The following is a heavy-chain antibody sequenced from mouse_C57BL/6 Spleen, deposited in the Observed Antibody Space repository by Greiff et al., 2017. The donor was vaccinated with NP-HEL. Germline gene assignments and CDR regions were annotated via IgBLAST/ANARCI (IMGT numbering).Heavy chain of an antibody. J-gene: IGHJ3*01. V-gene: IGHV5-6*01. D-gene: IGHD2-3*01. CDR3: ARHEGYYGDGFAY. Sequence: VQLQQSGGDLVKPGGSLKLSCAASGFTFSSYGMSWVRQTPDKRLEWVATISSGGSYTYYPDSVKGRFTISRDNAKNTLYLQMSSLKSEDTAMYYCARHEGYYGDGFAYWGQGTLVTVSA. CDR1: GFTFSSYG. CDR2: ISSGGSYT.